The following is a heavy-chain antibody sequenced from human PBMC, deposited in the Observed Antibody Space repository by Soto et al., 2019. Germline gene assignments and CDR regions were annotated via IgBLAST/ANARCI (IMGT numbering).Heavy chain of an antibody. V-gene: IGHV3-15*01. Sequence: GGSLRLSCAASGFTFSNAWMSWVRQAPGKGLEWVGRIKSKTDGGTTDYAAPVKGRFTISRDDSKNTLYLQMNSLKTEDTAVYYCTTGRMWNLEWLTYYYYGMDVWGQGTTVTVSS. CDR2: IKSKTDGGTT. D-gene: IGHD3-3*01. CDR1: GFTFSNAW. CDR3: TTGRMWNLEWLTYYYYGMDV. J-gene: IGHJ6*02.